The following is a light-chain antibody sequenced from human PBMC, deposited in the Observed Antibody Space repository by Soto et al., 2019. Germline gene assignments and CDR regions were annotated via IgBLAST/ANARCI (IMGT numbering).Light chain of an antibody. J-gene: IGKJ5*01. Sequence: EVGVKQSPCTVSLSPGKRATLYCRAIQSISSSYLAWYQQRPGQAPRLLIYGASTRATGIPARFSGSGSGTEFTLTISSLQSEDFAVYYCQPYNTWPPITFGQGTRLENK. CDR3: QPYNTWPPIT. V-gene: IGKV3-15*01. CDR2: GAS. CDR1: QSISSSY.